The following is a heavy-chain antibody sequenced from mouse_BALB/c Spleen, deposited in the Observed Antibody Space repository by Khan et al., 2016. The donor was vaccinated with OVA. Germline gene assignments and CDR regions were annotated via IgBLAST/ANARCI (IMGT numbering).Heavy chain of an antibody. Sequence: EVQLQESGPSLVKPSQTLSLTCSVTGDSITSGYWNWIRKFPGNKLEYMGYIIYTGYTYYNPLIQSGISITRHTSKNQSYLQLNSVTDEDTATYYCARSTYRYAFVYWGQGTLVTVSA. CDR1: GDSITSGY. CDR3: ARSTYRYAFVY. V-gene: IGHV3-8*02. D-gene: IGHD2-12*01. J-gene: IGHJ3*01. CDR2: IIYTGYT.